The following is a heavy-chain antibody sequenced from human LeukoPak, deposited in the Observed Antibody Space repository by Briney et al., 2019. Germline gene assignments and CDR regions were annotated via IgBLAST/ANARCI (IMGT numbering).Heavy chain of an antibody. Sequence: GGSLRLSCAASGFTFSSYGMHWVRQAPGKGLEWVAVISYDGSNKYYADSVKGRFTISRDNSKNTLYLQMNSLRAEDTAVYYCAKDSAPHCSGGSCYGKLRDPDYYFDYWGQGTLVTVSS. CDR1: GFTFSSYG. J-gene: IGHJ4*02. D-gene: IGHD2-15*01. V-gene: IGHV3-30*18. CDR2: ISYDGSNK. CDR3: AKDSAPHCSGGSCYGKLRDPDYYFDY.